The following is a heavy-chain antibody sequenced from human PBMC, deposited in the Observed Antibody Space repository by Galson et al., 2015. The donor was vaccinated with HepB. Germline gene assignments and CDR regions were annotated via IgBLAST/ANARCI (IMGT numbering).Heavy chain of an antibody. CDR2: IIPILGIA. V-gene: IGHV1-69*04. Sequence: SVKVSCKASGGTFSSYAISWVRQAPGQGLEWMGRIIPILGIANYAQKFQGRVTITADKSTSTAYMELSSLRSEDTAVYYCARAWMGYSSNNWYFDLWGRGTLVTVSS. J-gene: IGHJ2*01. CDR1: GGTFSSYA. D-gene: IGHD6-13*01. CDR3: ARAWMGYSSNNWYFDL.